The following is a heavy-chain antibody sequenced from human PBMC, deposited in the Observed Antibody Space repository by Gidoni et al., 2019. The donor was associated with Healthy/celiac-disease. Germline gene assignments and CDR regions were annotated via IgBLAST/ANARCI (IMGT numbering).Heavy chain of an antibody. J-gene: IGHJ6*02. Sequence: QVQLVESGGSVVPPGSSLRLSCAASGFTFRSYARQWVRQAPGKGLEWVAVISYEGRNKYYADSVKGRFTISRDNSKNTLYLQMNSRRAEDTAVYYCAREFVGAITYGMDVWGQGTTVTVSS. CDR2: ISYEGRNK. CDR1: GFTFRSYA. V-gene: IGHV3-30*04. D-gene: IGHD1-26*01. CDR3: AREFVGAITYGMDV.